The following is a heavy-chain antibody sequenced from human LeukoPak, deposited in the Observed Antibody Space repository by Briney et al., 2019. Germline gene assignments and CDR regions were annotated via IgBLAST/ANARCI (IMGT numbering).Heavy chain of an antibody. CDR3: ARVVGATTKVMDV. CDR2: IYPGDSIT. D-gene: IGHD1-26*01. CDR1: GYSFLSYW. J-gene: IGHJ6*03. V-gene: IGHV5-51*01. Sequence: GESLKISCKASGYSFLSYWIGWVRQMPGKGLEWMGIIYPGDSITIYSPSFQGQVTISADKSISTAYLQWSSLKASDTAMYYCARVVGATTKVMDVWGKGTTVTISS.